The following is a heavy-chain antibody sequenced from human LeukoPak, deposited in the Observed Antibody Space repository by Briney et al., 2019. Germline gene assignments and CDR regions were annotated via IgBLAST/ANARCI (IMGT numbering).Heavy chain of an antibody. CDR3: AKAYSSGWNYFQR. D-gene: IGHD6-19*01. V-gene: IGHV3-23*01. CDR1: GLXFSSYA. J-gene: IGHJ1*01. Sequence: GGSLRLSCAASGLXFSSYAISWVRRAPGKGLEWVSAICGSGDTTYYADSVEGRFTISRDNSRNTLYLQMNSLRAEDTAVYYCAKAYSSGWNYFQRWGQGTLVTVSS. CDR2: ICGSGDTT.